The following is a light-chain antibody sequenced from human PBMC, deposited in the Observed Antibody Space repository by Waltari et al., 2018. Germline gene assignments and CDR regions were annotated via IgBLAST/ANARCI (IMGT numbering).Light chain of an antibody. CDR2: EVK. CDR1: SDDIGRYNY. J-gene: IGLJ1*01. V-gene: IGLV2-14*01. CDR3: SAYTTSNTLV. Sequence: QSALTQPTSVSGSPGQSITISCTGTSDDIGRYNYVSWYQLHPGKAPKLIIYEVKYRLSGVSSRFSGSRSANTASLTISGLQAEDEADYCCSAYTTSNTLVFGTGTYVTVL.